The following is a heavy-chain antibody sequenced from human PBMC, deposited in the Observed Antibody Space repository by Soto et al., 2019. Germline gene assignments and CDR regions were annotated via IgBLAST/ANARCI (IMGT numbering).Heavy chain of an antibody. CDR2: ISDGGTTI. CDR1: GFIFSDYE. CDR3: VKEYCTGGTCFDAFDL. Sequence: EAELVESGGGLVQPGGSLTLSCAASGFIFSDYEVDWVRQAPGGGPEWISYISDGGTTIYYAASVKGRFTISRDDAKTSLYLHMNKLRVYDTAIYFCVKEYCTGGTCFDAFDLWGQGTVVTVSS. D-gene: IGHD2-8*02. J-gene: IGHJ3*01. V-gene: IGHV3-48*03.